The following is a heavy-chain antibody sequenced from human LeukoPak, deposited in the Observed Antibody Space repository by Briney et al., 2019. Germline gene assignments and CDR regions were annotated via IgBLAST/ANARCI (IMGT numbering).Heavy chain of an antibody. J-gene: IGHJ6*03. D-gene: IGHD2-2*01. CDR2: IYYSGST. V-gene: IGHV4-59*11. Sequence: PSETLSLTRTVSGGSISSHYWSWIQQPPGKGLEWIGYIYYSGSTNYNPSLKSRVTISVDTSKNQFSLKLSSVTAADTAVYYCARVRYCSSTSCLDYYYYMDVWGKGTTVTVSS. CDR1: GGSISSHY. CDR3: ARVRYCSSTSCLDYYYYMDV.